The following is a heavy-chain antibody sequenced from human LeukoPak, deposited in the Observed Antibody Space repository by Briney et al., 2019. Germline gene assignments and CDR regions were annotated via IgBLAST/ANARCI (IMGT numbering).Heavy chain of an antibody. CDR1: GFSFSTYG. Sequence: GGSLRLSCAASGFSFSTYGMHWVRQAPGKGLEWVALTSKDGSNKYYGDSVKGRFTISRDNSKNTLYLQMNSLRAQDTAVYYCAKMPGDFWSAFYHYFDFWGQGTLVTVSS. J-gene: IGHJ4*02. CDR3: AKMPGDFWSAFYHYFDF. D-gene: IGHD3-3*01. V-gene: IGHV3-30*18. CDR2: TSKDGSNK.